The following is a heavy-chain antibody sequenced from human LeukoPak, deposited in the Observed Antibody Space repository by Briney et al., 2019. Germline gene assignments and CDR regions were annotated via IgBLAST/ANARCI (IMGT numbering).Heavy chain of an antibody. CDR1: GFTLSSYA. Sequence: GASLRLSCAASGFTLSSYAMGWVRQAPGKGLEWVSAISGSAGSTYYADSLRGRFTISRDNSKNTLFLQMNSLRADDTAIYCCAKVVLAAAINWGQGTLVTVSS. J-gene: IGHJ4*02. D-gene: IGHD6-13*01. CDR2: ISGSAGST. CDR3: AKVVLAAAIN. V-gene: IGHV3-23*01.